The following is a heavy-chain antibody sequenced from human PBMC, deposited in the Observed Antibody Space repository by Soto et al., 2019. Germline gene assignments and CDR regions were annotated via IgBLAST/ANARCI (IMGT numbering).Heavy chain of an antibody. D-gene: IGHD6-19*01. CDR3: AKGYSAVAGHFDY. CDR1: EFTFSSYA. J-gene: IGHJ4*02. V-gene: IGHV3-23*01. Sequence: EVQLLESGGGLVQPGGSLRLSCAASEFTFSSYAMSWVRQAPGKGLEWVSAISGSGGSTYYADSVKGRFTIARDNSKNTLYLQMNSLRAEDTAVYYCAKGYSAVAGHFDYWGQGTLVTVSS. CDR2: ISGSGGST.